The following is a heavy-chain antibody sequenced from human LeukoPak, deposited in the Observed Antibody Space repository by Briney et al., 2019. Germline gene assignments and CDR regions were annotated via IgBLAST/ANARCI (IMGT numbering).Heavy chain of an antibody. CDR3: VREATSTGHYMLDY. J-gene: IGHJ4*02. CDR2: IWYDGSNK. V-gene: IGHV3-33*01. CDR1: GFXFSTHG. Sequence: PGGSLRLSCAASGFXFSTHGMHWVRQAPGKGLEWVAVIWYDGSNKNYADSVRGRFTISRDNSKKTLYLEMSSLRGEDTAVYYCVREATSTGHYMLDYWGQGTLVAVSA. D-gene: IGHD3-9*01.